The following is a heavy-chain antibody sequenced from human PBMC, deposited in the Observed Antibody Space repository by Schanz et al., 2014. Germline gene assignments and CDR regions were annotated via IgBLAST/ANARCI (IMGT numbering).Heavy chain of an antibody. Sequence: EVQLLESGGGLVQPGGSLRLSCAASGFTFSTFAMHWVRQAPGKGLEWVSFIYIGGNTYYADSAKGRFTISRDNAKNSLYLQMDSLSAEDTAVYFCARDNRYYLFDYWGQGTLVTVSS. CDR2: IYIGGNT. J-gene: IGHJ4*02. CDR1: GFTFSTFA. CDR3: ARDNRYYLFDY. D-gene: IGHD3-16*02. V-gene: IGHV3-66*01.